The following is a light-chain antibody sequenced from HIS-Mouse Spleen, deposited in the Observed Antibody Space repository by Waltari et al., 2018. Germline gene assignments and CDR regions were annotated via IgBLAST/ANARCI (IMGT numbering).Light chain of an antibody. Sequence: SSDLHQDPAGSLPLGQPLRRPCQGDSSRSYTPSWYQQKPGQAPVLVIYGKNNRPSGIPDRFSGSSSGNTASLTITGAQAEDEADYYCNSRDSSGNHWVFGGGTKLTVL. V-gene: IGLV3-19*01. J-gene: IGLJ3*02. CDR1: SSRSYT. CDR3: NSRDSSGNHWV. CDR2: GKN.